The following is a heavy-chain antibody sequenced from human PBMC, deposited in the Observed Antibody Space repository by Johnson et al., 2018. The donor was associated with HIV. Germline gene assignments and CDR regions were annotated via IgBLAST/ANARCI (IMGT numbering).Heavy chain of an antibody. Sequence: VQLVESGGGLVQPGGSLRLSCAASGFTFSSYWMSWVRQAPGKGLEWLGHIKSEADGGTTDYAAPVKGKFIISRDDSKTTLYLQINSLKSEDTAVYYCATEPNAFDIWGQGTLVTVSS. CDR2: IKSEADGGTT. V-gene: IGHV3-15*01. CDR1: GFTFSSYW. J-gene: IGHJ3*02. CDR3: ATEPNAFDI.